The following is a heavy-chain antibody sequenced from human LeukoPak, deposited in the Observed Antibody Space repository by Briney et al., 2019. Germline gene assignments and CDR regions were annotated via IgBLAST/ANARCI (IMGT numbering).Heavy chain of an antibody. V-gene: IGHV4-4*02. CDR1: GGSVSSTNW. D-gene: IGHD6-25*01. CDR2: VHLDGRT. J-gene: IGHJ4*02. Sequence: PSQTLSLTCGVSGGSVSSTNWWTWIRQPPGKSVEYIGEVHLDGRTNFNPSLKSRPTMSVDLSENHVSLKLTSVTAADTAVYYCAREGGFYRPLDYSGQGTLVTVSS. CDR3: AREGGFYRPLDY.